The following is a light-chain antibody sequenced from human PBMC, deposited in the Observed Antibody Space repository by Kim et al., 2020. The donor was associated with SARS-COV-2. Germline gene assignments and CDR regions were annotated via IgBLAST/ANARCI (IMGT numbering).Light chain of an antibody. V-gene: IGLV1-44*01. CDR1: SPTSGSNP. CDR3: AAWDDSLNGLWV. CDR2: GHN. J-gene: IGLJ3*02. Sequence: TVTCSARSPTSGSNPVNSYPQLPRTAPRLLISGHNQRPSGVPDRFSGSESGTSASWAISGLQSEDEADYYCAAWDDSLNGLWVFGGGTQLTFL.